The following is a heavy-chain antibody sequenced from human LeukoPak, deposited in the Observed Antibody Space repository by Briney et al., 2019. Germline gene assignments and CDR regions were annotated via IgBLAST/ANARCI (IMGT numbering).Heavy chain of an antibody. V-gene: IGHV4-61*08. Sequence: SETLSLTCTVSGGSLSSGGYYWSWIRQPPGKGLEWIGYIYYSGSTNYNPSLKSRVTISVDTSKNQFSLKLSSVTAADTAVYYCARGRYCSSTSCYFDYWGQGTLVTVYS. CDR2: IYYSGST. J-gene: IGHJ4*02. CDR3: ARGRYCSSTSCYFDY. D-gene: IGHD2-2*01. CDR1: GGSLSSGGYY.